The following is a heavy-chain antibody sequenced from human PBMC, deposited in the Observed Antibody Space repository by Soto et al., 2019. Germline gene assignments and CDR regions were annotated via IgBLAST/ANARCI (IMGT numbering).Heavy chain of an antibody. Sequence: GGSLRLSCVAAGCTVSGDGRHWVRQAPGKGLEWVAIISYDGSNTYYADSVKGRFTISRDNSKNTLYLQMNSLRAEDTSVYYCAKEGGLSGSYYISSSYYFDYWGQGTLVTVSS. CDR2: ISYDGSNT. J-gene: IGHJ4*02. CDR3: AKEGGLSGSYYISSSYYFDY. V-gene: IGHV3-30*18. D-gene: IGHD1-26*01. CDR1: GCTVSGDG.